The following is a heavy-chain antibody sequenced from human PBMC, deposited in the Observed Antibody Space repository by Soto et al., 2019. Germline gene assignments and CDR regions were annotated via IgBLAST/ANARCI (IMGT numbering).Heavy chain of an antibody. J-gene: IGHJ4*02. V-gene: IGHV3-64*01. CDR3: ARDGGGYSYVDY. CDR1: GFTLSSYA. Sequence: GGSLRLSCAASGFTLSSYAMHWVRQAPGKGLEYVSAISSNGGSTYYANSVKGRFTISRDNSKNTLYLQMGSLRAEDMAVYYCARDGGGYSYVDYWGQGTLVTVSS. D-gene: IGHD5-18*01. CDR2: ISSNGGST.